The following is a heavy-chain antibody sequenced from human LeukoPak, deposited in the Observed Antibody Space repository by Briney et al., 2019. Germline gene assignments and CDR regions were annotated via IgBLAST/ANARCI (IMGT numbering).Heavy chain of an antibody. CDR2: ISRNSGSI. V-gene: IGHV3-9*01. CDR3: AKDRRAICSSTSCFDAFDI. Sequence: GGSLRLSCAASGFTFDDYAMHWVRQAPGKGLEWVSGISRNSGSIGYGDSVKGRFTISRDNAKNSLYLQMNSLRAEDTALYYCAKDRRAICSSTSCFDAFDIWGQGTMVSVST. CDR1: GFTFDDYA. J-gene: IGHJ3*02. D-gene: IGHD2-2*01.